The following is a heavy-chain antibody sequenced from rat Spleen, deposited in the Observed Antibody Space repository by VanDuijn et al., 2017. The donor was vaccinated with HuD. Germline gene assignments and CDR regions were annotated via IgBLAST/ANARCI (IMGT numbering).Heavy chain of an antibody. D-gene: IGHD1-2*01. CDR1: GFSLTSYN. CDR2: IWGNGDA. J-gene: IGHJ2*01. V-gene: IGHV2S61*01. Sequence: QVQLKESGPGLVQPSQTLSLTCTVSGFSLTSYNVHWVRQPPGKGLEWMGVIWGNGDANYNSPLKSRLSISRDTSKSQVFLKMNNLQTEDTAMYFCARADTMAAMGHYWGQGVMVTVSS. CDR3: ARADTMAAMGHY.